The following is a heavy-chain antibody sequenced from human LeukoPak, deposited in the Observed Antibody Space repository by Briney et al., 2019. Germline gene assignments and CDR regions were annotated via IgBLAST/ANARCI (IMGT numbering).Heavy chain of an antibody. J-gene: IGHJ4*02. V-gene: IGHV3-7*01. D-gene: IGHD1-14*01. CDR3: ARDNLFN. CDR1: GFTFSNSW. Sequence: PGGSLRLSCAASGFTFSNSWMSWVRQAPGRGLEWVAGINQHGSQIHYVDSVKGRFTISRDNAKNSLYLQMNSLRAEDTAVYYCARDNLFNWGQGTLVTVSS. CDR2: INQHGSQI.